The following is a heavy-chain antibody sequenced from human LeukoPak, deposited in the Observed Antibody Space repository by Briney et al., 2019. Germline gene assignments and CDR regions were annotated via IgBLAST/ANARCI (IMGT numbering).Heavy chain of an antibody. J-gene: IGHJ4*02. V-gene: IGHV4-59*01. CDR1: GGSISRDY. CDR2: IYYTGST. D-gene: IGHD3-10*01. Sequence: SETLSLTCTVSGGSISRDYWSWIRQPPGKGLEWIGYIYYTGSTNYNPSLNSRVTISLETSKNQFSLNLSSVTAADTAVYYCASGRFRDSPPCWGQGTLVTVSS. CDR3: ASGRFRDSPPC.